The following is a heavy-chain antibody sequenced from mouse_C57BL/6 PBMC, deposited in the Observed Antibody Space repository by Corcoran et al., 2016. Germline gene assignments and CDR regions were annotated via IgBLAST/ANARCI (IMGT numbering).Heavy chain of an antibody. CDR1: GYTFTTYG. CDR3: ARKGTTGAAY. Sequence: QIQLVQSGPELKKPGETVKISCKASGYTFTTYGMSWVKQAPGKGLKWMGWINTYSGVPTYADDFKGRFAFSLENSPSTAYLQINNLKKEDTATYFCARKGTTGAAYWGQGTLVTVSA. V-gene: IGHV9-3*01. D-gene: IGHD1-1*01. J-gene: IGHJ3*01. CDR2: INTYSGVP.